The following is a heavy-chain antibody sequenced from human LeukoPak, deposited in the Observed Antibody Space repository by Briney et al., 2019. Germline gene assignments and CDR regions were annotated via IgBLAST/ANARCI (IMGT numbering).Heavy chain of an antibody. D-gene: IGHD2-15*01. CDR2: ISGSGGST. J-gene: IGHJ4*02. CDR3: AKGYCSGGSCWDYFDY. CDR1: GITFSSYA. V-gene: IGHV3-23*01. Sequence: GGSLRLSCAASGITFSSYAMSWVRQAPGKGLEWVSGISGSGGSTYYADSVKGRFTISRDNSKNTLYLQVNSLRAEDTAVYYCAKGYCSGGSCWDYFDYWGQGTLVTVSS.